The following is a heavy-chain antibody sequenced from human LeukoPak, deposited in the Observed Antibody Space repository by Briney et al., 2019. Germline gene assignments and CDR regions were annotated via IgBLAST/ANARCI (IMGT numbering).Heavy chain of an antibody. J-gene: IGHJ3*02. CDR3: ARHPVHMYDDPFDI. CDR2: IYYSGST. CDR1: GGSFSGYY. V-gene: IGHV4-39*01. D-gene: IGHD2-8*01. Sequence: PSETLSLTCAVYGGSFSGYYWGWIRQPPGKGLEWIGSIYYSGSTYYNPSLKSRVTISVDTSKNQFSLKLSSVTAADTAVYYCARHPVHMYDDPFDIWGQGTMVTVSS.